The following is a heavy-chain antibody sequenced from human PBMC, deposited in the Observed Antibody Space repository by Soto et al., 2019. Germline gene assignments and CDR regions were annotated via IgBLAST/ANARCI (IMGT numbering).Heavy chain of an antibody. D-gene: IGHD6-19*01. V-gene: IGHV4-4*02. J-gene: IGHJ4*02. CDR3: ARTFGWYAIDY. Sequence: QVLLQESGPGLVQPSGTLSLSCAVSGVSISSSYFWVWVRQSPGKGLEWFGDISHVGSVNYNPSLQSRVTISMDRSKNQFSLQIGSVTAADTAVYYCARTFGWYAIDYWGQGSLVIVSS. CDR2: ISHVGSV. CDR1: GVSISSSYF.